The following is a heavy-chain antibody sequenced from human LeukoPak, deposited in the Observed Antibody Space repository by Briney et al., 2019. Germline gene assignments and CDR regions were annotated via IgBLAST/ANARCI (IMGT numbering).Heavy chain of an antibody. V-gene: IGHV3-23*01. D-gene: IGHD4-17*01. Sequence: GGSLRLSCAASGFTFSSFAMSWVRQAPGKGLEWVSGISGSGGSTYYADSVKGRLTISRDNSKNTLYLQMNSLRAEDTAVYYCANLYGDGAFDIWGQGTMVTVSS. CDR1: GFTFSSFA. CDR3: ANLYGDGAFDI. J-gene: IGHJ3*02. CDR2: ISGSGGST.